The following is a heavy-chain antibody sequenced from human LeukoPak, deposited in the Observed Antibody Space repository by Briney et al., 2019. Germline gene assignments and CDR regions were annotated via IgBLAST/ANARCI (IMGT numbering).Heavy chain of an antibody. CDR2: ISGSGGST. J-gene: IGHJ4*02. CDR3: AKFGSGSFLINFDY. CDR1: GFTFSNAW. D-gene: IGHD3-10*01. Sequence: GGSLRLSCAASGFTFSNAWMSWVRQAPGKGLEWVSAISGSGGSTYYGDPVKGRFTISRDNSKNTLYLQMTSLRAEDTAVYYCAKFGSGSFLINFDYWGQGTLVTVSS. V-gene: IGHV3-23*01.